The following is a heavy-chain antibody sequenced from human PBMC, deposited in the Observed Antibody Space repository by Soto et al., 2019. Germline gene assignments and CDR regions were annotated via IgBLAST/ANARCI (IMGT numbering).Heavy chain of an antibody. Sequence: EVQLLESGGGQIQPGGSLRLSCAGSGFTFSDYGMNWVRQAPGKGLEWVSGLTWGGSAYYAESVRGRFTISRDNSKSILYVQMNSLRVEDTAVYYCAKERTSSTYDGMDVWGQGTPVTVSS. V-gene: IGHV3-23*01. CDR1: GFTFSDYG. CDR2: LTWGGSA. CDR3: AKERTSSTYDGMDV. J-gene: IGHJ6*02. D-gene: IGHD6-6*01.